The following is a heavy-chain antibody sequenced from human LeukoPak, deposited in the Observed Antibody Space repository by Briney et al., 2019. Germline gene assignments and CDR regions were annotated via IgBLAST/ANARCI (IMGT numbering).Heavy chain of an antibody. D-gene: IGHD6-13*01. CDR2: IDWDDDK. V-gene: IGHV2-70*11. J-gene: IGHJ4*02. Sequence: VSGPTLVNPTQTLTLTCTFSGFSLRTSGMCVSWIRQHPGKALEWLARIDWDDDKYYNTSLKTRLTISKDTSKNQVVLTMTNMDPVDTATYYCARTIAARYYFDFWGQGTLVTVSS. CDR1: GFSLRTSGMC. CDR3: ARTIAARYYFDF.